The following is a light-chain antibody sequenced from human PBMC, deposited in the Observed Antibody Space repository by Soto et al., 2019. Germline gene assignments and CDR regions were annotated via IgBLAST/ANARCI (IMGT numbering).Light chain of an antibody. J-gene: IGKJ2*01. CDR1: QSVSNNY. CDR3: QQYGSSPLT. CDR2: AAS. Sequence: EIVLTQSPGTLSLSPGERATLSCRASQSVSNNYLAWYQQKPGQAPRLLIYAASSRASGIPDRFSGSGSGTDFTLTISRLEPEDFAVYYCQQYGSSPLTFGQGTKLEIK. V-gene: IGKV3-20*01.